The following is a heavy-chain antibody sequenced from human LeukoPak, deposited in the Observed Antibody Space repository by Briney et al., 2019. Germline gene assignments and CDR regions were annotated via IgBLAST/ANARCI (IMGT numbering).Heavy chain of an antibody. CDR2: INPDGSTI. CDR1: GFTFSNYW. Sequence: PGGSLRLSCAASGFTFSNYWVHRVRHAPGKGLVWVSRINPDGSTINYADSVKGRFTISRDNAKNTLYLQMNSLRAEDTAVYYCATAGNYRFDYWGQGTLVTVSS. D-gene: IGHD1-7*01. CDR3: ATAGNYRFDY. J-gene: IGHJ4*02. V-gene: IGHV3-74*01.